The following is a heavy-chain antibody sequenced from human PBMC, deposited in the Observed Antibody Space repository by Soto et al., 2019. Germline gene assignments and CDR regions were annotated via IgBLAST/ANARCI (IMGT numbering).Heavy chain of an antibody. CDR3: ARRGGDGWFAP. D-gene: IGHD3-16*01. V-gene: IGHV1-69*12. Sequence: QVQLVQSGAEVKKPGSSVKVSCKASGGTFSSYAISWVRQAPGQGLEWMGGIIPIFGTANYAQKFQGRVTITADEGTITAYMGRSSLRSEDTALYSCARRGGDGWFAPWGQGTLVTVSS. CDR2: IIPIFGTA. CDR1: GGTFSSYA. J-gene: IGHJ5*02.